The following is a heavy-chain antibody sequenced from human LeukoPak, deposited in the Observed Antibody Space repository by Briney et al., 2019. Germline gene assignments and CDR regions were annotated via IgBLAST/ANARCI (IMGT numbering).Heavy chain of an antibody. CDR3: ARNRDGSGNSFYY. V-gene: IGHV6-1*01. J-gene: IGHJ4*02. Sequence: SQTLSLTCAISGDSVSSNNATWHCIRQSPSRGLEWQGRTYYRSKWYNDYAVSVKSRITINPDTSKNQFSLQLNSVTPEDTAVYYCARNRDGSGNSFYYWGQGTLVTVSS. D-gene: IGHD3-10*01. CDR1: GDSVSSNNAT. CDR2: TYYRSKWYN.